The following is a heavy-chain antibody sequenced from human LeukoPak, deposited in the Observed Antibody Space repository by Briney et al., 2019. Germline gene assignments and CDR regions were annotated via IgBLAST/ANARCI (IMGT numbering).Heavy chain of an antibody. CDR2: IRSKAYGGTT. CDR1: GFTFGDYA. V-gene: IGHV3-49*04. Sequence: PGGSLRLSCTASGFTFGDYAMSWVRQAPGKGLEGVGFIRSKAYGGTTEYAASVKGRFTISRDDSKSIAYLQMNSLKTEDTAVYYCARGGDFGVPAPLGIDAFDFWGQGTMVTVSS. J-gene: IGHJ3*01. D-gene: IGHD2-2*01. CDR3: ARGGDFGVPAPLGIDAFDF.